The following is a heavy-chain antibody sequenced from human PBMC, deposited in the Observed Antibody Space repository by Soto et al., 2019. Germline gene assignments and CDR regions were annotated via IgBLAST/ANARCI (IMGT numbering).Heavy chain of an antibody. CDR1: GYTFYSYG. CDR2: ISAYNANT. CDR3: ARDQVGATGDY. D-gene: IGHD1-26*01. J-gene: IGHJ4*02. Sequence: VASGAEVKKPWAFVEVSCKASGYTFYSYGIRWVRPAPGQGLEWMGWISAYNANTNYAQKLQGRVTMTTDTSTNTAYMELRSLRSDDTAVYYCARDQVGATGDYWGQGTLVTVSS. V-gene: IGHV1-18*01.